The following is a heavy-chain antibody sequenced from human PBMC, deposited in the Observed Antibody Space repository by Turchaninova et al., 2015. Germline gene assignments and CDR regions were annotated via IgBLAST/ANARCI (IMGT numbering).Heavy chain of an antibody. CDR2: RVPMLGIG. Sequence: QVQLVQSGAEVKKPGSSVKVSCKASGGTFSNYAISWVRQDPGQGLEWMGGRVPMLGIGTSAQNFQGRVTITAANSTVYSDLSGLRSEDTAVFYCAGSPTGVFNWFDPWGQGTSVTVSS. J-gene: IGHJ5*02. D-gene: IGHD1-1*01. V-gene: IGHV1-69*10. CDR3: AGSPTGVFNWFDP. CDR1: GGTFSNYA.